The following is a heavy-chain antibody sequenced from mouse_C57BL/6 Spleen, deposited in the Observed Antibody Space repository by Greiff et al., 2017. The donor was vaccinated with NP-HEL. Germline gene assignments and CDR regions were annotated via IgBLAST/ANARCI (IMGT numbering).Heavy chain of an antibody. J-gene: IGHJ4*01. V-gene: IGHV1-69*01. CDR1: GYTFTSYW. CDR3: ARGYYSNPGLAMDY. CDR2: IDPSDSYT. D-gene: IGHD2-5*01. Sequence: QVQLQQPGAELVMPGASVKLSCKASGYTFTSYWMHWVKQRPGQGLEWIGEIDPSDSYTNYNQKFKGKSTLTVDKSSSTAYMQLSSLTSEDSAVYYCARGYYSNPGLAMDYWGQGTSVTVSS.